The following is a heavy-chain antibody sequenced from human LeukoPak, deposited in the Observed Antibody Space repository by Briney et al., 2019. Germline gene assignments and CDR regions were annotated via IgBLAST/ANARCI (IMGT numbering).Heavy chain of an antibody. D-gene: IGHD5-12*01. CDR3: ARVGRSGYTKDY. V-gene: IGHV3-48*04. CDR2: ISSSSSTI. Sequence: PGGSLRLSCAPSGFAFGTYRIVWVGQAAGKGLDWVSYISSSSSTIYYADSVKGRFTVSRDNAEKLVYLQMNSLGAEDTAVYYCARVGRSGYTKDYWGQGTLVTVAS. J-gene: IGHJ4*02. CDR1: GFAFGTYR.